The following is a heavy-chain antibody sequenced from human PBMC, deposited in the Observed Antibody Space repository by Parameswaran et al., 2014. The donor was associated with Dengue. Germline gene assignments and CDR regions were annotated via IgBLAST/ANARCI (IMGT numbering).Heavy chain of an antibody. Sequence: WIRQSPSRGLEWLGRTYYRSKWYNGYAVSVKSRISINPDTSKNQFSLHLKSVTPEDTAVYYCGRFGGEQQLVSFRYFDLWGRDNMVTVSS. D-gene: IGHD6-13*01. CDR3: GRFGGEQQLVSFRYFDL. CDR2: TYYRSKWYN. V-gene: IGHV6-1*01. J-gene: IGHJ2*01.